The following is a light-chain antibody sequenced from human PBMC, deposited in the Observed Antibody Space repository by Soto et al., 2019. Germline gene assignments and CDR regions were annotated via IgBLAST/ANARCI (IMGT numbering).Light chain of an antibody. Sequence: DIVLTQSPGTLSLSPGQRATLAFWASQSISSSFLAWYQQKPGQAPRLLIYDALHRATDIPARFSGSGSGTYFTLTISSLQPEDLATYYCQQSYTTPLTFGGGTIVDI. CDR3: QQSYTTPLT. CDR2: DAL. J-gene: IGKJ4*01. V-gene: IGKV3D-20*02. CDR1: QSISSSF.